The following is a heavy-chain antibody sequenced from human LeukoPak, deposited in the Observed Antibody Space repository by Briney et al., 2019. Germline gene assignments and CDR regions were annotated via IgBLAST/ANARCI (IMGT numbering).Heavy chain of an antibody. J-gene: IGHJ4*02. D-gene: IGHD2-2*01. Sequence: GGSLRLSCAASGFTFSRYTMSWVRQAPGKGLEWVSLITSGSTYIYYADSVKGRFTISRDNAKNSLYLQMNSLRAEDTALYYCAKSHCSSTSCYVTYWGQGTLVTVSS. CDR1: GFTFSRYT. CDR3: AKSHCSSTSCYVTY. CDR2: ITSGSTYI. V-gene: IGHV3-21*04.